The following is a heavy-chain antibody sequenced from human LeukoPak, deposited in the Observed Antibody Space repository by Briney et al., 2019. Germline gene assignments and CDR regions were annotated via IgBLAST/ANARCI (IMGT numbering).Heavy chain of an antibody. V-gene: IGHV1-69*04. CDR1: GYTFTSYG. Sequence: GASVKVSCKASGYTFTSYGISWVRQAPGQGLEWMGRIIPILGIANYAQKFQGRVTITADKSTSTAYMELSSLRSEDTAVYYCARPGIAAAGNYYYYGMDVWGQGTTVTVSS. CDR2: IIPILGIA. CDR3: ARPGIAAAGNYYYYGMDV. J-gene: IGHJ6*02. D-gene: IGHD6-13*01.